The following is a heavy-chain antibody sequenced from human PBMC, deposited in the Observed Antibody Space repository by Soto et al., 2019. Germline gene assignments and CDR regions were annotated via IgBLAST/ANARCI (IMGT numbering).Heavy chain of an antibody. CDR2: IYYSGGT. CDR1: GGSISSGGYY. V-gene: IGHV4-31*02. D-gene: IGHD6-19*01. J-gene: IGHJ4*02. Sequence: PSETLSLTCTVSGGSISSGGYYWSWIRQHPGKGLEWIGYIYYSGGTYYNPSLKSRVTISVDTSKNQFSLKLSSVTAADTAVYYCARDKHSSGIDYWGQGTLVTVSS. CDR3: ARDKHSSGIDY.